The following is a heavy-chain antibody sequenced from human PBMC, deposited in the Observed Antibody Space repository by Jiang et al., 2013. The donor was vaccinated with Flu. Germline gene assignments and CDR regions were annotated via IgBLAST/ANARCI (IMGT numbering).Heavy chain of an antibody. J-gene: IGHJ3*02. D-gene: IGHD3-22*01. CDR1: GGTFSSYA. Sequence: GAEVKKPGSSVKVSCKASGGTFSSYAISWVRQAPGQGLEWMGGIIPIFGTANYAQKFQGRVTITADKSTSTAYMELSSLRSEDTAVYYCARALKYYYDSSGYYSAFDIWGQGTMVTVSS. V-gene: IGHV1-69*06. CDR2: IIPIFGTA. CDR3: ARALKYYYDSSGYYSAFDI.